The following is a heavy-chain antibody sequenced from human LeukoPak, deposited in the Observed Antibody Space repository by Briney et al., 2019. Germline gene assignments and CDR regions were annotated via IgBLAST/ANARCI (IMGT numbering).Heavy chain of an antibody. CDR2: LSYDGSNR. Sequence: PGGSLRLSCAASGFTFSNHWMHWVRQPPGKGLEWVAVLSYDGSNRYYADSVKGRFTISRDNSKNTLYLQMNSLRAEDTAVYYCAKDASTVTLHADYWGQGTLVTVSS. V-gene: IGHV3-30*18. CDR3: AKDASTVTLHADY. CDR1: GFTFSNHW. D-gene: IGHD4-17*01. J-gene: IGHJ4*02.